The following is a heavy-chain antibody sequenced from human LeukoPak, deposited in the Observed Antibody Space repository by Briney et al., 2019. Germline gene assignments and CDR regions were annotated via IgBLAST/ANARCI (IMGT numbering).Heavy chain of an antibody. Sequence: SVKVSCKASGGTSSNYAISWVRQAPGQGLEWMGRIIPFFHVTNYAQKFQGRLTITADTSTSTVYMELSSLRSEDTAVYYCARSVMIPVTHYYGMDVWGQGATVIVSS. J-gene: IGHJ6*02. CDR3: ARSVMIPVTHYYGMDV. CDR2: IIPFFHVT. V-gene: IGHV1-69*04. CDR1: GGTSSNYA. D-gene: IGHD3-16*01.